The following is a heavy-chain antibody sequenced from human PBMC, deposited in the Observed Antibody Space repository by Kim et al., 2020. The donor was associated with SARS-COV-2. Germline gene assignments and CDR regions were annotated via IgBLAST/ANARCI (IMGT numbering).Heavy chain of an antibody. V-gene: IGHV4-61*01. D-gene: IGHD3-9*01. Sequence: SETLSLTCTVSGGSVSSGSYYWSWIRQPPGKGLEWIGYIYYSGSTNYNPSLKSRVTISVDTSKNQFSLKLSSVTAADTAVYYCARDSRYYDILPGVPYY. CDR3: ARDSRYYDILPGVPYY. J-gene: IGHJ6*01. CDR2: IYYSGST. CDR1: GGSVSSGSYY.